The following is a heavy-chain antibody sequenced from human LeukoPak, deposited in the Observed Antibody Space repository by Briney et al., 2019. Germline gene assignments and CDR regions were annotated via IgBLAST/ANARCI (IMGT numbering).Heavy chain of an antibody. CDR2: IIPIFGTA. CDR3: ARGLKYSSLDYFDY. V-gene: IGHV1-69*01. CDR1: GGTFSSYA. D-gene: IGHD3-22*01. Sequence: GASVKVSCKASGGTFSSYAISWVRQAPGQGLEWMGGIIPIFGTANYAQKFQGRVTITADESTSTAYMELSSLRSEDTAVYYCARGLKYSSLDYFDYRGQGTLVTVSS. J-gene: IGHJ4*02.